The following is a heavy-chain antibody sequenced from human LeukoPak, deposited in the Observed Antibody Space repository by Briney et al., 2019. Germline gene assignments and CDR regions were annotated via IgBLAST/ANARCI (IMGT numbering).Heavy chain of an antibody. CDR1: GYTFTSYG. J-gene: IGHJ6*02. CDR3: ARDWDPQNYDILTGYTYYYYYYGMDV. D-gene: IGHD3-9*01. CDR2: ISAYNGNT. Sequence: ASVKVSCKASGYTFTSYGISWVRQAPGQGLEWMGWISAYNGNTNYAQKLRGRVTMTTDTSTSTAYMELRSLRSDDTAVYYCARDWDPQNYDILTGYTYYYYYYGMDVWGQGTTVTVSS. V-gene: IGHV1-18*01.